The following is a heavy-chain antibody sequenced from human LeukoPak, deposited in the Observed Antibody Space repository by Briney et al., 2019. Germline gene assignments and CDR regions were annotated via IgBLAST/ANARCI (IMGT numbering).Heavy chain of an antibody. CDR1: GGSISSSNW. J-gene: IGHJ6*03. CDR2: IYHSGST. CDR3: ARASHCSSTSCYRALNYYYMDV. V-gene: IGHV4-4*02. D-gene: IGHD2-2*02. Sequence: PSETLSLTCAVSGGSISSSNWWSWVRQPPGKGLEWIGEIYHSGSTNYNPSLKSRVTISVDKSKNQFSLKLSSVTAADTAVYYCARASHCSSTSCYRALNYYYMDVWGKGTTVTVSS.